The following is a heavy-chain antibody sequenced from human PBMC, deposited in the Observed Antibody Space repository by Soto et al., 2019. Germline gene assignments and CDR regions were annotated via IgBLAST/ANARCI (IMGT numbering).Heavy chain of an antibody. CDR3: AREGAYSSSQFDP. Sequence: SETLSLTCTVSGGSISSGGYYWSWIRQHPGKGLEWIGYIYYSGSTYYNPSLKSRVTISVDTSKNQFSLKLSSVTAADTAVYYCAREGAYSSSQFDPWGQGTLVTVSS. D-gene: IGHD6-19*01. CDR1: GGSISSGGYY. V-gene: IGHV4-31*03. J-gene: IGHJ5*02. CDR2: IYYSGST.